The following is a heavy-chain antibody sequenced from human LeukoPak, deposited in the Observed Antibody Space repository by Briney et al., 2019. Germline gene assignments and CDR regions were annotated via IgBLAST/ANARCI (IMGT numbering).Heavy chain of an antibody. CDR2: IYHSGST. D-gene: IGHD2-2*01. J-gene: IGHJ3*02. Sequence: SQTLFLTCAVSGGSISSGGYSWSWIRQPPGKGLEWIGYIYHSGSTYYNPSLKSRVTISVDRSKNQFSLKLSSVTAADTAVYYCARGGCSSTSCYVPGDAFDIWGQGTMVTVSS. CDR3: ARGGCSSTSCYVPGDAFDI. CDR1: GGSISSGGYS. V-gene: IGHV4-30-2*01.